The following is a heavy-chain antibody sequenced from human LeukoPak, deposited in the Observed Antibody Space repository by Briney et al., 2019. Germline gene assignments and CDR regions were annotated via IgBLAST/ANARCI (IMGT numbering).Heavy chain of an antibody. CDR3: ARSPHYDFWSGYSPHFDY. Sequence: SETLSLTRTVSGGSVSSTTYYWGWIRQPPGKGLEWIGSSYYTGSTYYKPSLKSRVTISVDTSKNQFSLKLSSVTAADTAVYYCARSPHYDFWSGYSPHFDYWGQGTLVTVSS. CDR1: GGSVSSTTYY. J-gene: IGHJ4*02. CDR2: SYYTGST. V-gene: IGHV4-39*01. D-gene: IGHD3-3*01.